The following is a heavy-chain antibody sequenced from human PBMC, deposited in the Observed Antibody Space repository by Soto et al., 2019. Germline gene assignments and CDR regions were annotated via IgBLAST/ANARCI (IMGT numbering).Heavy chain of an antibody. J-gene: IGHJ1*01. CDR3: ARGYIAAAGTYFQH. Sequence: SETLSLTCTVSGGSISSYYWSWIRQPPGKGLEWIGYIYYSGSTNYNPSLKSRVTISVDTSKNQFSLKLSSVTAADTAVYYCARGYIAAAGTYFQHWGQGTLVTVSS. V-gene: IGHV4-59*01. CDR2: IYYSGST. D-gene: IGHD6-13*01. CDR1: GGSISSYY.